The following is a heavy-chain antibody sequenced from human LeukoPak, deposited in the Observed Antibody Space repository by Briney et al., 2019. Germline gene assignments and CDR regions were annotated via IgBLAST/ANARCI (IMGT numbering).Heavy chain of an antibody. CDR1: GGSISSYY. J-gene: IGHJ6*02. CDR2: IYYSGST. Sequence: SETQSLTCTVSGGSISSYYWSWIRQPPGKGLEWIGYIYYSGSTNYNPSLKSRVTISVDTSKNQFSLKLSSVTAADTAVYYCARRGSMRGYYGMDVWGQGTTVTVSS. D-gene: IGHD5-12*01. CDR3: ARRGSMRGYYGMDV. V-gene: IGHV4-59*08.